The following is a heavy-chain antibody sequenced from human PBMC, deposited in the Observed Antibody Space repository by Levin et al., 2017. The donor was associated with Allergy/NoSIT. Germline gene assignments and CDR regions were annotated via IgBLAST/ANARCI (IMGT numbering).Heavy chain of an antibody. CDR2: ISSSGSTI. D-gene: IGHD3-10*01. CDR1: GFTFSDYY. Sequence: PGGSLRLSCAASGFTFSDYYMSWIRQAPGKGLEWVSYISSSGSTIYYADSVKGRFTISRDNAKNSLYLQMNSLRAEDTAVYYCARVHLLWFGEPYFDYWGQGTLVTVSS. CDR3: ARVHLLWFGEPYFDY. V-gene: IGHV3-11*01. J-gene: IGHJ4*02.